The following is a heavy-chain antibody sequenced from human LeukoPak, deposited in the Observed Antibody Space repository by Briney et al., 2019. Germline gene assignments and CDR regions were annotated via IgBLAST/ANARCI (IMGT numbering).Heavy chain of an antibody. CDR1: GFTFTDHY. Sequence: GGSLRLSCAASGFTFTDHYMCWVRQAPGKGLEWVSYISSGGDIIYYADSVKGRFTISRDNAKNSLFLQMNSLRAEDTAVYYCAKGRIVGATSDYWGQGTLVTVSS. CDR2: ISSGGDII. V-gene: IGHV3-11*04. J-gene: IGHJ4*02. CDR3: AKGRIVGATSDY. D-gene: IGHD1-26*01.